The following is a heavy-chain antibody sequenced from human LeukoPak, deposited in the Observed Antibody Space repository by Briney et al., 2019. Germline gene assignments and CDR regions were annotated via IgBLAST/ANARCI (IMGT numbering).Heavy chain of an antibody. J-gene: IGHJ4*02. CDR2: IYYSGST. CDR1: GGSISSSSYY. D-gene: IGHD6-13*01. Sequence: SETLSLTCTVSGGSISSSSYYWGWIRQPPGRGLEWIGSIYYSGSTYYNPSLKSRVTISVDTSKNQFSLKPSSVTAADTAVYYCASIAAAAYDPPVDYWGQGNLVTVSS. V-gene: IGHV4-39*07. CDR3: ASIAAAAYDPPVDY.